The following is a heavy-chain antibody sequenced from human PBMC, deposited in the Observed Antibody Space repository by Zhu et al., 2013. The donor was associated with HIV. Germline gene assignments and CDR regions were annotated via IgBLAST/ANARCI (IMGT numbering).Heavy chain of an antibody. CDR2: INPNNGDT. D-gene: IGHD5-12*01. CDR1: GYSLTDNY. CDR3: ARGNLXATTAGRTANDN. Sequence: QVQLVQSGAEVKNPGASVKVSCKASGYSLTDNYMHWVRQAPGQGLEWMGWINPNNGDTYYAQRFQGRVTMTTDTSIASAYMELGRLTSDDTAVYYCARGNLXATTAGRTANDNWGQGNPGSPSPQ. V-gene: IGHV1-2*02. J-gene: IGHJ4*02.